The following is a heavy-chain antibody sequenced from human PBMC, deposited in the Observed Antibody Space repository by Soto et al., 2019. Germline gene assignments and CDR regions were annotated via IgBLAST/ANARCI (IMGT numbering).Heavy chain of an antibody. CDR1: GFTFSSYA. V-gene: IGHV3-30-3*01. CDR2: ISYDGSNK. J-gene: IGHJ6*02. Sequence: PGGSLRLSCAASGFTFSSYAMHWVRQAPGKGLEWVAVISYDGSNKYYADSVKGRFTISRDNSKNTLYLQMNSLRAEDTAVYYCARDGYSSSWYFNYYYGMDVWGQGTTVTVSS. CDR3: ARDGYSSSWYFNYYYGMDV. D-gene: IGHD6-13*01.